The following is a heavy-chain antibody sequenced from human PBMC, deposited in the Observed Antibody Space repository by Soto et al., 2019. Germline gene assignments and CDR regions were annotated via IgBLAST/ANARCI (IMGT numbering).Heavy chain of an antibody. D-gene: IGHD3-10*01. CDR3: TRLISAAQDY. J-gene: IGHJ4*02. CDR1: GFVFKDSS. CDR2: IRDRAFSYAT. Sequence: EVLLVESGGGLVQPGGSLKLPCAASGFVFKDSSIHWVRQASGKGLEWVGRIRDRAFSYATAYAASVKGRFTISRDDSTNTAYLQMNSLKTEDTAIYYCTRLISAAQDYWGQGTLVTVSS. V-gene: IGHV3-73*01.